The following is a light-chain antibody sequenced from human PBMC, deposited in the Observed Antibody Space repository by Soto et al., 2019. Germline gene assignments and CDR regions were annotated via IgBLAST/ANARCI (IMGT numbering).Light chain of an antibody. V-gene: IGLV2-14*03. J-gene: IGLJ2*01. CDR1: SSDVGGYNY. CDR3: SSYTTSSTVV. Sequence: QSALTLPASVSGSPGQSITISCTGSSSDVGGYNYVSWYQQHHPGKAPKLMIYDVSNRPSGVSNRFSGSKSGNTASLTISGLQAEDEADYYCSSYTTSSTVVFGGGTKLTVL. CDR2: DVS.